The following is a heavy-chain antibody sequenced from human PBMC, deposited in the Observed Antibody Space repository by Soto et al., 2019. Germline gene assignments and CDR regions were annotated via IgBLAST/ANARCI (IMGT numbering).Heavy chain of an antibody. CDR1: GFTFSSYS. CDR2: ISSSSSYI. CDR3: ARDAGGGSYENYFDY. Sequence: KPGGSLRLSCAASGFTFSSYSVNWVRQAPGKGLEWVSSISSSSSYIYYADSVKGRFTISRDNAKNSLYLQMNSLRAEDTAVYYCARDAGGGSYENYFDYWGQGTLVTVSS. J-gene: IGHJ4*02. V-gene: IGHV3-21*01. D-gene: IGHD1-26*01.